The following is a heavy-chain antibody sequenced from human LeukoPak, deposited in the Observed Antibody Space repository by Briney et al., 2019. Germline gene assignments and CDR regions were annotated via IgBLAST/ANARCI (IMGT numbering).Heavy chain of an antibody. J-gene: IGHJ5*02. CDR3: ARAHTGRLVNWFDP. V-gene: IGHV1-46*01. Sequence: ASVKVSCKASGYTFISYYMHWVRLAPGQGLEWMGIINPSSNSTSYAQKFQGRVSMTRDTSTSTVYMELSSLRSEDTAVYYCARAHTGRLVNWFDPWGQGTLVTVSS. CDR2: INPSSNST. CDR1: GYTFISYY. D-gene: IGHD3-10*01.